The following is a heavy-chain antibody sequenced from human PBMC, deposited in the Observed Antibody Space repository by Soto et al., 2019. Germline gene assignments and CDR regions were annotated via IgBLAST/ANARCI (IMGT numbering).Heavy chain of an antibody. CDR2: INPSGGST. J-gene: IGHJ6*02. CDR1: GYTFTSYY. V-gene: IGHV1-46*01. Sequence: ALVKVSCKASGYTFTSYYMHWVRQAPGQGLEWMGIINPSGGSTSYAQKFQGRVTMTRDTSTSTVYMELSSLRSEDTAVYYCARDQGVATLLYYYYGMDVWGQGTTVTVSS. CDR3: ARDQGVATLLYYYYGMDV. D-gene: IGHD5-12*01.